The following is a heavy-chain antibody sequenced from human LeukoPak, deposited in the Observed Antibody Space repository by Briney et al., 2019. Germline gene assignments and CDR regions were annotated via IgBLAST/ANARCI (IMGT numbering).Heavy chain of an antibody. CDR3: ARGEPYPDY. CDR1: GGCISSSSYY. D-gene: IGHD1-26*01. CDR2: IYYSGST. Sequence: PSETLSLTCTVSGGCISSSSYYWGWIRQPPGKGLEWIGSIYYSGSTYYNPSLKSRVTISVDTSKNQFSLKLSSVTAADTAVYYCARGEPYPDYWGQGTLVTVSS. V-gene: IGHV4-39*01. J-gene: IGHJ4*02.